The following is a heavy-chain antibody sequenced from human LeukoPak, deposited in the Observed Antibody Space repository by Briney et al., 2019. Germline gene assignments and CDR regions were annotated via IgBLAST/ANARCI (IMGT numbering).Heavy chain of an antibody. D-gene: IGHD1-26*01. Sequence: SVKVSCKASGGTFSSYAISWVRQAPGQGPEWMGGIIPIFGTANYAQKFQGRVTITADESTSTAYMELSSLRSEDTAVYYCARVLVGVYWYFDLWGRGTLVTVSS. CDR1: GGTFSSYA. CDR3: ARVLVGVYWYFDL. CDR2: IIPIFGTA. J-gene: IGHJ2*01. V-gene: IGHV1-69*13.